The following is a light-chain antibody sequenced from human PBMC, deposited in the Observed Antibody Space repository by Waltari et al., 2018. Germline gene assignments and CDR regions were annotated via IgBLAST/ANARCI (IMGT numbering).Light chain of an antibody. CDR2: ADS. CDR3: LQSYNLPPT. V-gene: IGKV1-39*01. J-gene: IGKJ2*01. Sequence: DIQMTQSPSSLSASVGDRVTITCRASQDIKIALLWYQQRPGRAPRLVTHADSRLYNGVPSRFSGGGSGTAFSLTITGLEPEDSAIYYCLQSYNLPPTFGQGAKLEI. CDR1: QDIKIA.